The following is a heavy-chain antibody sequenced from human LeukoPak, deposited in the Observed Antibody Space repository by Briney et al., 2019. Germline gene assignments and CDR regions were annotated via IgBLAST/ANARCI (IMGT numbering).Heavy chain of an antibody. Sequence: PGGSLRLSCAASGFTFSSYSMNWVRQAPGKGLEWVSSISSSSSYIYYADSVKGRFTISRDNAKNSLYLQMNSLRAEDTAVYYSARVRYFDWFPDAFDIWGQGTMVTVSS. V-gene: IGHV3-21*01. CDR2: ISSSSSYI. CDR3: ARVRYFDWFPDAFDI. D-gene: IGHD3-9*01. CDR1: GFTFSSYS. J-gene: IGHJ3*02.